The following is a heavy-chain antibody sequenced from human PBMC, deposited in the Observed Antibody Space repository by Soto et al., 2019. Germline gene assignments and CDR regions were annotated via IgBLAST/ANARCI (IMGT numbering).Heavy chain of an antibody. D-gene: IGHD6-19*01. V-gene: IGHV3-15*07. CDR3: ATEQTFSSGCFDS. CDR2: IYSRADGGTT. J-gene: IGHJ4*02. Sequence: EVQLVESGGGLVEPGGSLRLSCAASGFTFKSAWMNWVRQAPGKGLEWVGRIYSRADGGTTDYAAPVKGRFTISRDDSEDTLFLQMSNLKTEDTAVYFCATEQTFSSGCFDSRGQGTLVTVSS. CDR1: GFTFKSAW.